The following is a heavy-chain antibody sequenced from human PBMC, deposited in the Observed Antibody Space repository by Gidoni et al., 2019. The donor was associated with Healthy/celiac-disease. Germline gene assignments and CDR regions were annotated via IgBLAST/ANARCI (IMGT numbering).Heavy chain of an antibody. Sequence: QVQLVESGGGVVQPGGSLRLSCAASGFTFSSYGMHWVRQAPGKGLEWVAFIRYDGSNKYYADSVKGRFTISRDNSKNTLYLQMNSLRAEDTAVYYCAKDLALGDSSGYYSYYYYYYGMDVWGQGTTVTVSS. CDR2: IRYDGSNK. D-gene: IGHD3-22*01. J-gene: IGHJ6*02. CDR1: GFTFSSYG. V-gene: IGHV3-30*02. CDR3: AKDLALGDSSGYYSYYYYYYGMDV.